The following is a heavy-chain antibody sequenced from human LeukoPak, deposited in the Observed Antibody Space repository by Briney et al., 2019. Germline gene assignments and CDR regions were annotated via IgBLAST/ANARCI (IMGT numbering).Heavy chain of an antibody. CDR3: AKARIAVAGVLDY. CDR1: GFTFSSYA. D-gene: IGHD6-19*01. Sequence: PGGSLRLSCAASGFTFSSYAMTWVRQAPGKGLEWVSGISGSDGSTYYADSVKGRFTISRDNSKNTLYLQMNSLRAEDTAVYYCAKARIAVAGVLDYWGQGTLVTVSS. CDR2: ISGSDGST. V-gene: IGHV3-23*01. J-gene: IGHJ4*02.